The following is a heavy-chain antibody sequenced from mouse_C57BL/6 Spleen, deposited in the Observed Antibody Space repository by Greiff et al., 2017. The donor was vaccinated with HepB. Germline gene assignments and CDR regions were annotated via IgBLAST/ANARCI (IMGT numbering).Heavy chain of an antibody. V-gene: IGHV1-74*01. J-gene: IGHJ1*03. CDR2: IHPSDSDT. CDR3: AIPPIYDGYWGYFDV. D-gene: IGHD2-3*01. CDR1: GYTFTSYW. Sequence: QVQLQQPGAELVKPGASVKVSCKASGYTFTSYWMHWVKQRPGQGLEWIGRIHPSDSDTNYNQKFKGKATLTVDKSSSTAYMQLSSLTSEDSAVYYCAIPPIYDGYWGYFDVWGTGTTVTVSS.